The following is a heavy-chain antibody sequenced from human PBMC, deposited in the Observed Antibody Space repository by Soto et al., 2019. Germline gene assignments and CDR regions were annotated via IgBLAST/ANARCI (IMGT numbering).Heavy chain of an antibody. J-gene: IGHJ4*02. Sequence: PGGSLRLSCAASGFTFSSYSMNWVRQAPGKGLEWVSYISSSSSTIYYADSVKGRFTISRDNAKNSLYLQMNSLRAEDTAVYYCARDRRGYSYGYDGLFDYWGQGTLVTVSS. CDR3: ARDRRGYSYGYDGLFDY. CDR1: GFTFSSYS. D-gene: IGHD5-18*01. V-gene: IGHV3-48*01. CDR2: ISSSSSTI.